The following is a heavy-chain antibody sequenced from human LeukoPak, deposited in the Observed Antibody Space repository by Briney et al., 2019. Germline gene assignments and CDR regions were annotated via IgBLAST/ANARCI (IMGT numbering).Heavy chain of an antibody. V-gene: IGHV3-9*01. Sequence: GGSLRLSCAASGFTFDDYAMLWVRQAPGKGLEWVSGISWNSGSIGCAVSVKGRFTISRDNAKNSLYLQMNSLRAEDTALYYCAKGKIRAVAGYFDYWGQGTLVTVSS. D-gene: IGHD6-19*01. CDR3: AKGKIRAVAGYFDY. J-gene: IGHJ4*02. CDR1: GFTFDDYA. CDR2: ISWNSGSI.